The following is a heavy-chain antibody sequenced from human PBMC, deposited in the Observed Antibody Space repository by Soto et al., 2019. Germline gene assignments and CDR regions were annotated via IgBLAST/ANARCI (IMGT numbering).Heavy chain of an antibody. CDR1: GGTFSGYA. CDR3: ARAPRSRTCTTTSEDFQH. CDR2: IIPLLGIT. Sequence: QAQLMQSGAEVKKPGSSVKVSCKASGGTFSGYAINWVRQAPGQGLEWMGGIIPLLGITAYVQKFQGRIMIAEDESTGTVYMDLRGLRSADTAAYYSARAPRSRTCTTTSEDFQHPGPGTLVSVSS. D-gene: IGHD2-8*01. J-gene: IGHJ1*01. V-gene: IGHV1-69*01.